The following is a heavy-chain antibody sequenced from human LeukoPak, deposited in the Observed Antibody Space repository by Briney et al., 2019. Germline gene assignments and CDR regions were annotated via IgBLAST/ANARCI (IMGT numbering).Heavy chain of an antibody. J-gene: IGHJ3*02. CDR1: GGTFISYA. CDR2: IIPIFGTA. Sequence: GASVKVSCKASGGTFISYAISWVRQAPGQGLEWMGGIIPIFGTANYAQKFQGRVTITTDESTSTAYMELSSLRSEDTAVYYCATAISIVVVPAAIDPFDIWGQGTMVTVSS. V-gene: IGHV1-69*05. D-gene: IGHD2-2*01. CDR3: ATAISIVVVPAAIDPFDI.